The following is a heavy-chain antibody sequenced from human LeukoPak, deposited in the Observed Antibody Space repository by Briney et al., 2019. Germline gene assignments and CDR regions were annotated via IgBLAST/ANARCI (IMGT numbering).Heavy chain of an antibody. CDR1: GSIFTSYW. J-gene: IGHJ5*02. Sequence: RAPPQISCDCSGSIFTSYWNSCGRQLPGKSLEWMGRIDHSNAYTYYSSSFQGHVTISADTSINAAYLQWSSLSASHTAMYFCARLSRPGSWFVDWFDLWGQGTLVSVSS. V-gene: IGHV5-10-1*01. D-gene: IGHD6-13*01. CDR2: IDHSNAYT. CDR3: ARLSRPGSWFVDWFDL.